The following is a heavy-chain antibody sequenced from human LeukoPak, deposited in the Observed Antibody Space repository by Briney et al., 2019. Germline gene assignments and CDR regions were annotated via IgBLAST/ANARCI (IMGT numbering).Heavy chain of an antibody. Sequence: GGSLRLSCAASGFTFSDYYMSWIRQAPGKGLEWVSYISSSGSTINYADSVKGRFTISRDNAKDSLYLQMNSLRAEDTAVYYCARELSDRLLDYWGQGTLVTVSS. D-gene: IGHD2-15*01. J-gene: IGHJ4*02. V-gene: IGHV3-11*01. CDR3: ARELSDRLLDY. CDR1: GFTFSDYY. CDR2: ISSSGSTI.